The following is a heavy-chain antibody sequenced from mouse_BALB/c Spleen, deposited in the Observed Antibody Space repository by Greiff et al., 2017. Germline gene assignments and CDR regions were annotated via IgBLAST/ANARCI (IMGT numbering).Heavy chain of an antibody. V-gene: IGHV3-6*02. CDR2: ISYDGSN. CDR3: ARDYGYDNYAMDY. J-gene: IGHJ4*01. CDR1: GYSITSGYY. Sequence: EVQLQESGPGLVKPSQSLSLTCSVTGYSITSGYYWNWIRQFLGNKLEWMGYISYDGSNNYNPSLKNRISITRDTSKNQFFLKLNSVTTEDTATYYCARDYGYDNYAMDYWGQGTSVTVSS. D-gene: IGHD2-2*01.